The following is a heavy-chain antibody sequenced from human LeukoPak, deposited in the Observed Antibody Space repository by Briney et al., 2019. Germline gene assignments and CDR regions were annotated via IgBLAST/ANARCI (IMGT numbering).Heavy chain of an antibody. Sequence: PGGSLRLSCAASGFTFSSYAMHWVRQAPGKGLEWVAVISYDGNNKYYADSVKGRFTISRDNSKNTLYLQMNSLRAEDTAVYYGAEGGGEYSSPPALGYWGKGPLVTVSS. D-gene: IGHD6-6*01. J-gene: IGHJ4*02. CDR1: GFTFSSYA. V-gene: IGHV3-30*01. CDR2: ISYDGNNK. CDR3: AEGGGEYSSPPALGY.